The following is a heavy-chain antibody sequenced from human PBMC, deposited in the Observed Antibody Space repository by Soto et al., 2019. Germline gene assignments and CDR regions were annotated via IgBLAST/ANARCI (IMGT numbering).Heavy chain of an antibody. J-gene: IGHJ5*02. CDR1: GGSISSSSYY. V-gene: IGHV4-39*01. D-gene: IGHD6-13*01. CDR3: ARTYSSSWLNWFDP. CDR2: ICYSGST. Sequence: QLQLQESGPGLVKPSETLSLTCTVSGGSISSSSYYWGWIRQPPGKGLEWIGSICYSGSTYYNPSLKSRVTISVDTSKNQFSLKLSSVTAADTAVYYCARTYSSSWLNWFDPWGQGTLVTVSS.